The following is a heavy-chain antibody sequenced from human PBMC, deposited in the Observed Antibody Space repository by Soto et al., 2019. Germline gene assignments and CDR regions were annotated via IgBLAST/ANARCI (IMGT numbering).Heavy chain of an antibody. J-gene: IGHJ4*02. Sequence: PGGSLRLSCAASGFTFSSYAMHWVRQAPGKGLEWVAVISYDGSNKYYADSVKGRFTISRDNSKNTLYLQMNSLRAEDTAVYYCGVHSSGGYFDYWGQGTLVTVSS. CDR3: GVHSSGGYFDY. CDR1: GFTFSSYA. V-gene: IGHV3-30-3*01. D-gene: IGHD6-19*01. CDR2: ISYDGSNK.